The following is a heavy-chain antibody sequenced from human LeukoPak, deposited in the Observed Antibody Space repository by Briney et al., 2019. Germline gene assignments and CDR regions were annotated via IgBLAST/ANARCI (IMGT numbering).Heavy chain of an antibody. V-gene: IGHV1-69*02. D-gene: IGHD2-21*01. Sequence: ASVKISCKASGGTFSSYTISWVRQAPGQGLEWMGRIIPILGIANYAQKFQGRVTITADKSTSTAYMELSSLRSEDTAVYYCARGISLSAFDIWGQGTLVTASS. CDR2: IIPILGIA. J-gene: IGHJ3*02. CDR3: ARGISLSAFDI. CDR1: GGTFSSYT.